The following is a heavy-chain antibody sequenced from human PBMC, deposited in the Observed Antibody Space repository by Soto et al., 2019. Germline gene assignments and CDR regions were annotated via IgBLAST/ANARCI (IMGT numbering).Heavy chain of an antibody. CDR2: ISSGGGST. CDR3: ARDYYKYYDSSGYYRSPAY. CDR1: GFTFSIYA. D-gene: IGHD3-22*01. Sequence: PGGSLRLSCAASGFTFSIYALNWVRQAPGKGLEWVSAISSGGGSTYYADSVKGRFTISRDDSRNTLFLQMNSLRAEDTAVYYCARDYYKYYDSSGYYRSPAYWGQGTLVTVSS. J-gene: IGHJ4*02. V-gene: IGHV3-23*01.